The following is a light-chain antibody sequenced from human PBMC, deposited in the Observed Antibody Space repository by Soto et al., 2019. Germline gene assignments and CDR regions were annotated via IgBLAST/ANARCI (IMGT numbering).Light chain of an antibody. Sequence: QAVVTQPPSVSGAPGQRVTISCTGSSSNIGAGYDVHWYQQLPGTAPKLLIYGNGNRPSGVPDRFSGSKSGTSASLAITGLQADDEGDYYCQSYDSSLSSVVFGGGTKVTVL. CDR1: SSNIGAGYD. J-gene: IGLJ2*01. V-gene: IGLV1-40*01. CDR3: QSYDSSLSSVV. CDR2: GNG.